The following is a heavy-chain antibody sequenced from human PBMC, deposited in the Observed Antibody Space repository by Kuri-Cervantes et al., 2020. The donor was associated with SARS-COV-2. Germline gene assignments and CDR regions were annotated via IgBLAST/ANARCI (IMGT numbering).Heavy chain of an antibody. Sequence: GESLKISCAASGFTFSSYAMSWVRQAPGKGMEWVSAISGSGGSTYYADSVKGRFTISRDNSKNTLYLQMNSLRAEDTAVYYCAKLAGSNYFYYYGMDAWGQGTTVTVSS. D-gene: IGHD4-11*01. V-gene: IGHV3-23*01. J-gene: IGHJ6*02. CDR2: ISGSGGST. CDR1: GFTFSSYA. CDR3: AKLAGSNYFYYYGMDA.